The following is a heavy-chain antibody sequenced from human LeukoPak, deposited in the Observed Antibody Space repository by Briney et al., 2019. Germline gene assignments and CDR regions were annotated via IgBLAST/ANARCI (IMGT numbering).Heavy chain of an antibody. V-gene: IGHV3-48*01. Sequence: GGSLRLSCAASGFSFTSYNMNWVRQARGKGREGISYMSSSTNTIDYANSVKDRFTISRDNADHSLYLQMNSLRAEDTAVYYCARVVTIFGVENYYYYMDVWGNGTTVTVSS. CDR3: ARVVTIFGVENYYYYMDV. D-gene: IGHD3-3*01. J-gene: IGHJ6*03. CDR2: MSSSTNTI. CDR1: GFSFTSYN.